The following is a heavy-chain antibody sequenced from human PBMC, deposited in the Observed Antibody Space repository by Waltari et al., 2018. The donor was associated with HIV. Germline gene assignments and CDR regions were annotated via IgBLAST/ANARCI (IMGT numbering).Heavy chain of an antibody. CDR1: GYTFTEHN. CDR2: INPRSGGT. Sequence: QEHLVQSGAEMKKPGASGKVYCKGYGYTFTEHNIQWLRQAPGQGLEGMGWINPRSGGTNYAQKFQGRVTMTRDTSTSTAYMDLSGLTSDDTAVYFCARDRSMVSRHYDRAISPYFDSWGQGTLVTVSS. D-gene: IGHD2-8*01. CDR3: ARDRSMVSRHYDRAISPYFDS. V-gene: IGHV1-2*02. J-gene: IGHJ4*02.